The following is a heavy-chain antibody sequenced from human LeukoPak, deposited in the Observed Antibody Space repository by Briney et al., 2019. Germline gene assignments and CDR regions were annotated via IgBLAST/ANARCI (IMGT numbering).Heavy chain of an antibody. CDR3: ARDYRSTSGMTYYYYYYGMDV. CDR1: GFTFSSYS. J-gene: IGHJ6*02. V-gene: IGHV3-21*01. CDR2: ISSSSSYI. Sequence: GGSLRLSCAASGFTFSSYSMNWVRQAPGKGLEWVSSISSSSSYIYYADSVKGRFTISRDNAKNSLYLQMNSLRSEDTAVYYCARDYRSTSGMTYYYYYYGMDVWGQGTTVTVSS. D-gene: IGHD3-10*01.